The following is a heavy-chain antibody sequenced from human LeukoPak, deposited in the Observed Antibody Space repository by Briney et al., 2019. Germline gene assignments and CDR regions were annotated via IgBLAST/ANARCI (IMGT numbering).Heavy chain of an antibody. V-gene: IGHV4-4*09. CDR3: ARHLVATIDNWFDP. Sequence: SETLSLTCTVSGGSISSYYWGWIRQPPGKGLEWIGYIYTSGSTNYNPSLKSRVTISVDTSKNQFSLKLSSVTAADTAVYYCARHLVATIDNWFDPWGQGTLVTVSS. D-gene: IGHD5-12*01. J-gene: IGHJ5*02. CDR1: GGSISSYY. CDR2: IYTSGST.